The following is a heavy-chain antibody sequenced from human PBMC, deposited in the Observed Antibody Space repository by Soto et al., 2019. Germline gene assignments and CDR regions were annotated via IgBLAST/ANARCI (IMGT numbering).Heavy chain of an antibody. Sequence: EVQLLESGGGLVQPGRSLRLSCAASGFTFSTNSMTWVRQAPGKGLEWVCGISGGGDSTHDADSVKGRFTISRDNSKTMVDLQMNSLTADDAAVYVCSKWDGYGNQWGQGTGVTVSS. V-gene: IGHV3-23*01. J-gene: IGHJ4*02. CDR3: SKWDGYGNQ. D-gene: IGHD5-12*01. CDR1: GFTFSTNS. CDR2: ISGGGDST.